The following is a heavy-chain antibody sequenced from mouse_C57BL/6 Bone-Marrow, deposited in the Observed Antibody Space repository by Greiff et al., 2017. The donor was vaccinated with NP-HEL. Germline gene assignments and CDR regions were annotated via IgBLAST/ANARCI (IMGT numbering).Heavy chain of an antibody. CDR1: GYTFTSYW. D-gene: IGHD3-3*01. Sequence: VKLQQPGAELVRPGSSVKLSCKASGYTFTSYWMDWVKQRPGQGLEWIGNIYPSDSETHYNQKFKDKATLTVDKSSSTAYMQLSSLTSEDSAVYYCARGPGDADYWGQGTTLTVSS. CDR3: ARGPGDADY. J-gene: IGHJ2*01. V-gene: IGHV1-61*01. CDR2: IYPSDSET.